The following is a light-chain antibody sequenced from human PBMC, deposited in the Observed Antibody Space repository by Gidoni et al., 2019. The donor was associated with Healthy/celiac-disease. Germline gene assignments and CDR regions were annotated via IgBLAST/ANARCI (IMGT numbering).Light chain of an antibody. CDR1: QSVSSSY. CDR3: QQYGSSPTA. Sequence: EIVLPQSPGPLSLSPGERATLSCRASQSVSSSYLAWYQQKPGQAPRLLIYGASSRATGIPDRFSGSGSGTDFTLTISRLEPEDFAVYYCQQYGSSPTAFGQGTKVEIK. CDR2: GAS. V-gene: IGKV3-20*01. J-gene: IGKJ1*01.